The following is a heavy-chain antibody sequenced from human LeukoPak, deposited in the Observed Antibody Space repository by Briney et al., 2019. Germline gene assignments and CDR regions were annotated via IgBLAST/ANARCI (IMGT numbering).Heavy chain of an antibody. CDR1: GFTVSRNY. D-gene: IGHD2-15*01. V-gene: IGHV3-15*01. J-gene: IGHJ4*02. Sequence: GGSLRLSCAASGFTVSRNYMTWVRQAPGKGLEWVGRVKSVSDGGTTDYAARVRARFTISRDDSKDTLYLQMNSLNTEDTAVYCCTTKTITPGYCGQGTLVTVSS. CDR3: TTKTITPGY. CDR2: VKSVSDGGTT.